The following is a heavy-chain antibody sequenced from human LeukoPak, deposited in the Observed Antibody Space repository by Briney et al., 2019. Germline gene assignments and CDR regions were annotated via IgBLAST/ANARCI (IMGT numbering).Heavy chain of an antibody. D-gene: IGHD2-15*01. J-gene: IGHJ6*03. Sequence: GGSLRLSCAASGFTFSSYWMSWVRQAPGKGLEWVANIKQDGSEKYYVDSVKGRFTISRDNAKNSLYLQMNSLRAEDTAVYYCARVAGALYYYYMDVWGKGTTVTISS. V-gene: IGHV3-7*01. CDR2: IKQDGSEK. CDR1: GFTFSSYW. CDR3: ARVAGALYYYYMDV.